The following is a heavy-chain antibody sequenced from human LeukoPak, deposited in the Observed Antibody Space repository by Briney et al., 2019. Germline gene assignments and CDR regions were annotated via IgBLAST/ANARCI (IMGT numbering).Heavy chain of an antibody. D-gene: IGHD2/OR15-2a*01. V-gene: IGHV3-73*01. CDR1: GFTFSGSA. CDR3: ATDLAQGYFGS. J-gene: IGHJ4*02. Sequence: QPGGSLKLSCATSGFTFSGSAMHWVRQSPGKGLEWVGRIRSKANDHATAYAASVRGRFTISRDDSKNSLYLQMDSLKTEDTAVYYCATDLAQGYFGSWGQGTLVTVSS. CDR2: IRSKANDHAT.